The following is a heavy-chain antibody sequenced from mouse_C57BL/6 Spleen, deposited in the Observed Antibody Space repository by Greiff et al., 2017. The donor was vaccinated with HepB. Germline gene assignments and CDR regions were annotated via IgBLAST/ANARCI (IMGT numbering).Heavy chain of an antibody. CDR3: ARFPFYYGNYDYAMDY. Sequence: QVQLQQPGTELVKPGASVKLSCKASGYTFTSYWMHWVKQRPGQGLEWIGNINPSNGGTNYNEKFKSKATLTVDKSSSTAYMQLSSLTSEDSAVYYCARFPFYYGNYDYAMDYWGQGTSVTVSS. CDR1: GYTFTSYW. V-gene: IGHV1-53*01. J-gene: IGHJ4*01. CDR2: INPSNGGT. D-gene: IGHD2-1*01.